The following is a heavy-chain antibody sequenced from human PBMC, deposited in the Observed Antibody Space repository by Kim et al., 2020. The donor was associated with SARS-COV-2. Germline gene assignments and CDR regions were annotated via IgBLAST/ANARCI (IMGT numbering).Heavy chain of an antibody. CDR2: IIPIFGTA. D-gene: IGHD2-2*01. J-gene: IGHJ5*02. CDR3: FVVVPAAMRVWFDP. Sequence: SVKVSCKASGCTFSSYAISWVRQAPGQGLEWMGGIIPIFGTANYAQKFQGRVTITADESTSTAYMELSSLRSEDTAVYYCFVVVPAAMRVWFDPWGQGTPVTVSS. V-gene: IGHV1-69*13. CDR1: GCTFSSYA.